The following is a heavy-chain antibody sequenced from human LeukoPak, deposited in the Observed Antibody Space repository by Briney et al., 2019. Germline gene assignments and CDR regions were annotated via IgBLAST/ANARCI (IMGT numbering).Heavy chain of an antibody. J-gene: IGHJ6*02. Sequence: ASVTVSCKASGFTFATSAVQWVRQARGQRLEWIGWIVVGSVNTNYAQKFQERVTITRDMSTSTAYMELSSLRSEDTAVYYCAATLTVTTGSTYYGMDVWGQGTTVTVSS. V-gene: IGHV1-58*01. CDR3: AATLTVTTGSTYYGMDV. CDR1: GFTFATSA. D-gene: IGHD4-17*01. CDR2: IVVGSVNT.